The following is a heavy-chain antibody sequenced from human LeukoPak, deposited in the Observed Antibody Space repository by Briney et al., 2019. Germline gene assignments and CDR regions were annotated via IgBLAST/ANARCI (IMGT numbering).Heavy chain of an antibody. CDR3: AREGSYFGSGSPPRDY. J-gene: IGHJ4*02. V-gene: IGHV4-34*01. Sequence: SETLSLTCAVYGGSFSGYYWSWIRQPPGKGLEWIGEINHSGSTNYNPSLKSRVTISVDTSKSQFSLKLTSVTAADTAVYYCAREGSYFGSGSPPRDYWGQGTLVTVSS. CDR1: GGSFSGYY. CDR2: INHSGST. D-gene: IGHD3-10*01.